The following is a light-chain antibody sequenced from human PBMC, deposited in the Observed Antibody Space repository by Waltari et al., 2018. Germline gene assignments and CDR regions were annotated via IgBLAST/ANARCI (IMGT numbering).Light chain of an antibody. CDR1: SSDVGGYNY. CDR2: DGS. V-gene: IGLV2-14*03. Sequence: QSALTQPASVSGSPGQSITLSCTGTSSDVGGYNYVSWYQHHPGKAPKLMIYDGSNRPSGVTNRFSGSKSGTTASLTISGLQAEDEADYYCSSYISSSTLELFGGGTSLTVL. J-gene: IGLJ2*01. CDR3: SSYISSSTLEL.